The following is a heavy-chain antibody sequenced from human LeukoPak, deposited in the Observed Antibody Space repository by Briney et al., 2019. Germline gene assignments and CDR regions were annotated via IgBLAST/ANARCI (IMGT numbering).Heavy chain of an antibody. V-gene: IGHV3-23*01. J-gene: IGHJ4*02. Sequence: GRSLRLSCAASGFTFSNYAMSWVRQAPGKGLEWVSAISGSGGSTYYADSVKGRFTISRDNSKNTLYLQMNSLRAEDTAVYYCAKETYYYDSSGYVHYFDYWGQGTLVTVSS. CDR1: GFTFSNYA. D-gene: IGHD3-22*01. CDR3: AKETYYYDSSGYVHYFDY. CDR2: ISGSGGST.